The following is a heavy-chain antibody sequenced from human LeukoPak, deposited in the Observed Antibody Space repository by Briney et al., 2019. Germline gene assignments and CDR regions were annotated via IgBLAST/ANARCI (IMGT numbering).Heavy chain of an antibody. D-gene: IGHD5-18*01. J-gene: IGHJ4*02. CDR1: GFTFSSYE. CDR3: ARASYSYGYSFDY. CDR2: ISSGSTI. Sequence: GGSLRLSCAASGFTFSSYEMNWVRQAPGKGLEWVSYISSGSTIYDADSVKGRFTISRDNAKNSLYLQMNSLRAEDTAVYYCARASYSYGYSFDYWGQGTLVTVSS. V-gene: IGHV3-48*03.